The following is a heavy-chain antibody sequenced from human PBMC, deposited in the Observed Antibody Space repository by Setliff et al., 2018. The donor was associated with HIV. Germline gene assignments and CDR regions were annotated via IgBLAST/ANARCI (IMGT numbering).Heavy chain of an antibody. V-gene: IGHV3-7*03. Sequence: PGGSLRLSCAASGFTVSSNYMSWVRQAPGKGLEWVANISPDGSATYYVDSVKGRFTISRDNSKNSLYLQMNNLRTEDTAFYYCANFGYNYEKNLWGRGTLVTVSS. D-gene: IGHD3-16*01. CDR2: ISPDGSAT. CDR1: GFTVSSNY. J-gene: IGHJ2*01. CDR3: ANFGYNYEKNL.